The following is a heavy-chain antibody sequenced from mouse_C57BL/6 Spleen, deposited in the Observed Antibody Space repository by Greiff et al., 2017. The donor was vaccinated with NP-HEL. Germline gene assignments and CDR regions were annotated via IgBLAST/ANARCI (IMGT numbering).Heavy chain of an antibody. CDR3: ARCPYYYGSSPYAMDY. V-gene: IGHV1-64*01. J-gene: IGHJ4*01. CDR2: IHPNSGST. D-gene: IGHD1-1*01. Sequence: QVQLKQPGAELVKPGASVKLSCKASGYTFTSYWMHWVKQRPGQGLEWIGMIHPNSGSTNYNEKFKSKATLTVDKSSSTAYMQLSSLTSEDSAVYYCARCPYYYGSSPYAMDYWGQGTSVTVSS. CDR1: GYTFTSYW.